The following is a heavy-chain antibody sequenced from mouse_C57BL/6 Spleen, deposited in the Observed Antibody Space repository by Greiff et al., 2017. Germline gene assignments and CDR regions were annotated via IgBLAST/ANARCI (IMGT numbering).Heavy chain of an antibody. CDR3: ARVWPTSRDWYFDV. CDR1: GFTFSSYG. J-gene: IGHJ1*03. CDR2: ISSGGSYT. D-gene: IGHD2-10*02. Sequence: EVKVVESGGDLVKPGGSLKLSCAASGFTFSSYGMSWVRQTQDKRLEWVATISSGGSYTYYPDSVKGRFTISRDNAKNTLYLQMSSLKSEDTAIYYCARVWPTSRDWYFDVWGTGTTVTGSS. V-gene: IGHV5-6*01.